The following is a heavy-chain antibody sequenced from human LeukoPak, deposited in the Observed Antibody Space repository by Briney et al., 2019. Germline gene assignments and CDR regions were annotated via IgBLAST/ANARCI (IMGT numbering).Heavy chain of an antibody. CDR3: ARSLRFLEWLFWDHDAFDI. CDR1: GYTFTGYY. CDR2: INPNSGGT. J-gene: IGHJ3*02. Sequence: GASVKVSCKASGYTFTGYYMHWVRQAPGQGLEWMGWINPNSGGTNYAQKFQGRVTMTRDTSISTAYMELSRLRSDDTAVYYCARSLRFLEWLFWDHDAFDIWGQGTMVTVSS. D-gene: IGHD3-3*01. V-gene: IGHV1-2*02.